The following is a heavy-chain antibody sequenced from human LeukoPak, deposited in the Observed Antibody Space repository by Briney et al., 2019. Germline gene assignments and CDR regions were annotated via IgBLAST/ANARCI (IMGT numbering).Heavy chain of an antibody. Sequence: GASVKVSCKASGHIFTAYYIHWVRQAPGQGLEWMGWINPNSGGTNYAQKFQDRVTMTRDTSISTAYMELSRLRSDDTAVYFCARDHYDAFDIWGQGTMVTVSS. CDR2: INPNSGGT. J-gene: IGHJ3*02. CDR1: GHIFTAYY. CDR3: ARDHYDAFDI. V-gene: IGHV1-2*02.